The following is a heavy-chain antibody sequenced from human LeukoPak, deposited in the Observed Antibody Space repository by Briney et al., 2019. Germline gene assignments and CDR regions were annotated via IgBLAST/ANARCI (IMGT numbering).Heavy chain of an antibody. CDR1: GGTFSSYA. Sequence: SVKVSCRASGGTFSSYAISWVRQAPGQGLEWMGGIIPIFGTANYAQKFQGRVTITADESTSTAYMELSSLRSEDTAVYYCASRYCSGGSCYLAYYFDYWGQGTLVTVSS. V-gene: IGHV1-69*13. J-gene: IGHJ4*02. CDR3: ASRYCSGGSCYLAYYFDY. CDR2: IIPIFGTA. D-gene: IGHD2-15*01.